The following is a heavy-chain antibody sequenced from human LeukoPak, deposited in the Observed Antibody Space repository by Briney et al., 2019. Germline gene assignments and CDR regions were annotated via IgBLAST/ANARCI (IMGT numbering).Heavy chain of an antibody. V-gene: IGHV3-30-3*01. CDR1: GFTFSSYA. CDR2: ISYDGSNK. Sequence: GGSLRLSCAASGFTFSSYAMHWVRQAPGKGLEWVAVISYDGSNKYYADSVKGRFTISRDNSKNTLYLQMNSLRAEDTAVYYCARCLPRYSSSGMGAFDIWGQGTMVTVSS. J-gene: IGHJ3*02. CDR3: ARCLPRYSSSGMGAFDI. D-gene: IGHD6-13*01.